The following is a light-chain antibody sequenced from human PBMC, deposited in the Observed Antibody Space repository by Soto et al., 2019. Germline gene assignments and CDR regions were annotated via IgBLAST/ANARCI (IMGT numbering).Light chain of an antibody. CDR1: QSVSSN. CDR3: QQYNSWPSYT. CDR2: GAS. Sequence: EIVLTQSPATLSVSPGERATLSCRASQSVSSNLAWYQQKPGQAPRLLLYGASTSATGIPARFSGSGSGTEFTLTISSLQSEDFAVYYCQQYNSWPSYTFGQGTKLEIK. J-gene: IGKJ2*01. V-gene: IGKV3-15*01.